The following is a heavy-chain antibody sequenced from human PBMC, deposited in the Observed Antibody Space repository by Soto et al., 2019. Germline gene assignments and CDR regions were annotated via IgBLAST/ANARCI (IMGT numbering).Heavy chain of an antibody. CDR1: GGTFSSYA. Sequence: QVQLVQSGTEVKKPGSSVKVSCKASGGTFSSYAISWVRQAPGQGLEWMGGIIPIFGTANYAQKFQGRVTITADESTSTAYMELSSLRSEDTAVYYCARGRAHHDGSGPTPDYWGQGTLVTVSS. V-gene: IGHV1-69*01. CDR2: IIPIFGTA. CDR3: ARGRAHHDGSGPTPDY. D-gene: IGHD3-10*01. J-gene: IGHJ4*02.